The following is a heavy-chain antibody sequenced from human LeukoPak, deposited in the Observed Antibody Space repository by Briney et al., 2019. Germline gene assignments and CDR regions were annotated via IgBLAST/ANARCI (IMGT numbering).Heavy chain of an antibody. CDR1: GYSFSSYW. Sequence: GESLKISCKGSGYSFSSYWIAWVRQMPGKGLEWMGIIYPGASDTRNSPSFQGQVTISADKSINTAYMQWSSLKASDTAIYCCARSAESYYDLLTGPYFDYWGQGTLVTVSS. J-gene: IGHJ4*02. CDR2: IYPGASDT. CDR3: ARSAESYYDLLTGPYFDY. D-gene: IGHD3-9*01. V-gene: IGHV5-51*01.